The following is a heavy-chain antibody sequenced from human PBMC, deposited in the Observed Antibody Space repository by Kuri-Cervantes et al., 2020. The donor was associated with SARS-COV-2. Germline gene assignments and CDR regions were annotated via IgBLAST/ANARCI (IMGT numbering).Heavy chain of an antibody. V-gene: IGHV4-30-4*08. CDR1: GGSISSGDYY. CDR2: IYYSGST. Sequence: SETLSLTCTVSGGSISSGDYYWSWIRQPPGKGLEWIGYIYYSGSTYYNPSLKSRVTISVDTSKNQFSLNLRSVTAADTAVFFCARFVLRDDEGYVYYFDYWGQGTLVTVSS. J-gene: IGHJ4*02. D-gene: IGHD3-16*01. CDR3: ARFVLRDDEGYVYYFDY.